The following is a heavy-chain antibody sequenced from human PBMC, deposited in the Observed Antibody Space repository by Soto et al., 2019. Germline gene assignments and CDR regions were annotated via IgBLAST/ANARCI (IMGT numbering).Heavy chain of an antibody. D-gene: IGHD5-18*01. CDR3: AKVIDSYGYYFDY. J-gene: IGHJ4*02. V-gene: IGHV3-23*01. CDR1: GFTFSSYA. CDR2: ISGSGGST. Sequence: GGSLRLSCAASGFTFSSYAMSWVRQAPGKGLEWVSAISGSGGSTYYEDSVKGRFTISRDNSKNTLYLQMNSLRAEDTAVYYCAKVIDSYGYYFDYWGQGTLVTVSS.